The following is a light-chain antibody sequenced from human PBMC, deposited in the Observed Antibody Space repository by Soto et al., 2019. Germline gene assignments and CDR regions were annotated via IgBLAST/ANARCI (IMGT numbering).Light chain of an antibody. J-gene: IGKJ4*01. Sequence: EIIMTQSPATLSVSPGEGATLSCRTSHSISTNLAWYQHKRGQSPRLLVYGASTRATGVPARFSGSGSGAEFTLSISSLQSEDFAVYYCQQYEKWPLAFGGGTRVELK. V-gene: IGKV3-15*01. CDR2: GAS. CDR3: QQYEKWPLA. CDR1: HSISTN.